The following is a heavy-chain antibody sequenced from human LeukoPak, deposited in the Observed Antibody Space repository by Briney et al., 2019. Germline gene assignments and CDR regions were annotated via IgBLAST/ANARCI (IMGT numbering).Heavy chain of an antibody. CDR2: IKQDGSEK. Sequence: GGSLRLSCAASGFTFSSYWMSWVRQAPGKGLEWVANIKQDGSEKYYVDFVKGRFTISRDNAKNSLYLQMNSLRAEDTAVYYCARDKHCTNGVCYSPSYAFDIWGQGTMVTVSS. J-gene: IGHJ3*02. D-gene: IGHD2-8*01. CDR1: GFTFSSYW. V-gene: IGHV3-7*01. CDR3: ARDKHCTNGVCYSPSYAFDI.